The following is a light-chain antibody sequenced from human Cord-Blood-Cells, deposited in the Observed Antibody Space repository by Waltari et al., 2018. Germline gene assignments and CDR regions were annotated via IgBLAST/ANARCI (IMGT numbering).Light chain of an antibody. J-gene: IGLJ3*02. CDR2: EVR. CDR3: SSYTSSSTWV. Sequence: QSALTQPASVSGSPGQSITISCTGTSSDVGGYNSVSWYQQHPGKAPKLMIYEVRNRASGVSNCFSGSKSGNTASLTISGLQAEDEADYYCSSYTSSSTWVFGGGTKLTVL. CDR1: SSDVGGYNS. V-gene: IGLV2-14*01.